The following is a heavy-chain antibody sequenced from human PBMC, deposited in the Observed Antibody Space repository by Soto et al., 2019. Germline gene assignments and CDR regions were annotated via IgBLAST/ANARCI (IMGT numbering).Heavy chain of an antibody. V-gene: IGHV4-39*02. Sequence: PSETLSLTCTVSGGSISNGRYYWDWIRQPPGKGLEWIGSIYYSGSTYYNPSLKSRVTISVDTSNNHFSLELSSVTAADTAVYYCASDFMSHGVYFDYWGQGTLVTVSS. D-gene: IGHD3-3*01. CDR1: GGSISNGRYY. CDR2: IYYSGST. CDR3: ASDFMSHGVYFDY. J-gene: IGHJ4*02.